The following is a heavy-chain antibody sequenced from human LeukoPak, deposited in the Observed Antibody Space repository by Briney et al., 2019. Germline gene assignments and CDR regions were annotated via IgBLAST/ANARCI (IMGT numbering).Heavy chain of an antibody. J-gene: IGHJ4*02. V-gene: IGHV3-30*04. Sequence: GRSLRLSCAAPGFTFSSYAMHWVRQAPGKGLEWVAVISYAVKGRFTISRDNSKNTLYLQMNGLRAEDTAVYYCARDPALTTYYYDSSGYQNWGQGTLVTVSS. CDR1: GFTFSSYA. D-gene: IGHD3-22*01. CDR3: ARDPALTTYYYDSSGYQN. CDR2: ISYA.